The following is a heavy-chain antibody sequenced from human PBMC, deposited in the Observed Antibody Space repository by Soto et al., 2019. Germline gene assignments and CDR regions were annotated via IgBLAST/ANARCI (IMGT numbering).Heavy chain of an antibody. V-gene: IGHV4-4*02. CDR1: GGSISSSNW. J-gene: IGHJ6*02. CDR2: IYHSGST. Sequence: SDTLSLTWAVSGGSISSSNWWSWVRQPPGKGLEWIGEIYHSGSTNYNPSLKSRVTISVDKSKNQFSLKLSSVTAADTAVYYCARDIAAAGMGYYYYGMDVWGQGTTVTVS. D-gene: IGHD6-13*01. CDR3: ARDIAAAGMGYYYYGMDV.